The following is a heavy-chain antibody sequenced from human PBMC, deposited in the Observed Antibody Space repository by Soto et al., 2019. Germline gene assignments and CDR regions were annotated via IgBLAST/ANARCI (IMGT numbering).Heavy chain of an antibody. CDR3: ARGAAVAGLDMFIDD. V-gene: IGHV1-2*04. D-gene: IGHD6-19*01. J-gene: IGHJ4*02. Sequence: ASVKVSCKASGYTFTCYYMHWVRQAPGQGLEWMGWINPNDGGTKYAEKFQGWVTMTRDTSISTAYMELGRLTSDDTAVYYCARGAAVAGLDMFIDDWGQGTPVTVSS. CDR1: GYTFTCYY. CDR2: INPNDGGT.